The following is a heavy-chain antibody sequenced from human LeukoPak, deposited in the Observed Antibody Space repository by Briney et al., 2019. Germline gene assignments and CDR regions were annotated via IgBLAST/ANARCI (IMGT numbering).Heavy chain of an antibody. J-gene: IGHJ5*01. CDR3: VRVGVRAWFDS. V-gene: IGHV3-11*06. D-gene: IGHD3-16*02. CDR1: GNSISSGYY. CDR2: ISSSSTYI. Sequence: PSETLSLTCAVSGNSISSGYYWGWIRQPPGKGLEWVSAISSSSTYIQYADSVKGRFTISRDDAKNSLYLQLDSLRVEDTAVYYCVRVGVRAWFDSWGQGTLVTVSS.